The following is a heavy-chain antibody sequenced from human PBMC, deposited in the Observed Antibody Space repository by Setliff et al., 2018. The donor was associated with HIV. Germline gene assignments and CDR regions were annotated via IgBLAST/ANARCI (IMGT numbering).Heavy chain of an antibody. V-gene: IGHV4-39*01. D-gene: IGHD5-12*01. J-gene: IGHJ4*02. Sequence: SETLSLTCSVSGVSVGSGDYYWGWIRQPPGKGLKWIGSIYYSGSTYYNPSLKSRVTISVDTSKNQFSLKLSSVTAADTAVYYCASYRKAERWLQLGGNFDYWGQGTLVTVSS. CDR3: ASYRKAERWLQLGGNFDY. CDR2: IYYSGST. CDR1: GVSVGSGDYY.